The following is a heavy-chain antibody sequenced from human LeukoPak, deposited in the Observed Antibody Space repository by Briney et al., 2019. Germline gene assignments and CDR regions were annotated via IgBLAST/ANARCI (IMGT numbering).Heavy chain of an antibody. Sequence: GSLRLSCAASGFTLRNYAMNWVRQAPGKGLEGVSVVIGSSGSTDYADSVKGRFTISSDNSKNTRYLEMNSLRAEDTAIYYCAKGGYDYIEIGYFDYWGQGTLVTVSS. CDR3: AKGGYDYIEIGYFDY. CDR1: GFTLRNYA. D-gene: IGHD5-12*01. V-gene: IGHV3-23*01. CDR2: VIGSSGST. J-gene: IGHJ4*02.